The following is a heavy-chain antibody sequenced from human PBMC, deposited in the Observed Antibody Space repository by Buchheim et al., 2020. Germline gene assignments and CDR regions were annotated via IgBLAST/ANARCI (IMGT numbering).Heavy chain of an antibody. J-gene: IGHJ4*02. V-gene: IGHV4-4*02. CDR2: IYDSGST. CDR3: ARAIGYCSSTSCYDVLYFDY. D-gene: IGHD2-2*01. Sequence: QVQLQESGPGLVKPSGTLSLTCAVSGGSISSSNWWSWVRQPPGKGLEWIGEIYDSGSTNYNPSLKSRVTISVDKSKNQFSLKLSSVTAADTAVYYCARAIGYCSSTSCYDVLYFDYWGQGTL. CDR1: GGSISSSNW.